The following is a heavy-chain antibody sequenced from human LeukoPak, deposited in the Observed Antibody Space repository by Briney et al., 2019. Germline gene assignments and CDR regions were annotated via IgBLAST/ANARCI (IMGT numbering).Heavy chain of an antibody. CDR2: IHQSGIT. D-gene: IGHD2-2*01. Sequence: SSQTLSLTCNVSGDSISSGGFYWNWIRQPPGKGLEWIAYIHQSGITVSNPSLKSRLTLSLDASKNQFSLRLTSVTVADTAVYYCARDLEYCSTTSCFTWGQGTLVTVSS. J-gene: IGHJ5*02. CDR3: ARDLEYCSTTSCFT. CDR1: GDSISSGGFY. V-gene: IGHV4-30-2*01.